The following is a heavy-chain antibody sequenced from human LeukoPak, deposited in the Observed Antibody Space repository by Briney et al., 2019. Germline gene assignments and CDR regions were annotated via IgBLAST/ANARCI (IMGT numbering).Heavy chain of an antibody. V-gene: IGHV4-34*01. CDR1: GGSFSGYS. Sequence: SEPLSLTCALYGGSFSGYSWSWLRQPPGKGLEWIGEITHSGSTNYNPSLKSRVTISVDTSKNQFSLKLSSVAAAGAAVYYCAREGDCGLGYWGQGTLVTVSS. CDR3: AREGDCGLGY. J-gene: IGHJ4*02. CDR2: ITHSGST. D-gene: IGHD2-21*02.